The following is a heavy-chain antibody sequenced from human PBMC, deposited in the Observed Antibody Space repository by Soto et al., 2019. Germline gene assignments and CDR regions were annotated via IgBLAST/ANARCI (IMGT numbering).Heavy chain of an antibody. J-gene: IGHJ6*02. CDR2: ISSSGSTI. Sequence: GGSLRLSCAASGFTFSSYEMNWVRQAPGKGLEWVSYISSSGSTIYYADSVKGRFTISRDNAKNSLYLQMNSLRAEDTAVYYCATWDYGGQGGYYYGMDVWGQGTTVTVS. D-gene: IGHD4-17*01. CDR3: ATWDYGGQGGYYYGMDV. V-gene: IGHV3-48*03. CDR1: GFTFSSYE.